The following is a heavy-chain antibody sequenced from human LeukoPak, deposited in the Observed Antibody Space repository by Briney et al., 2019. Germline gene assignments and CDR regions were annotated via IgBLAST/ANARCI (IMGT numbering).Heavy chain of an antibody. J-gene: IGHJ4*02. V-gene: IGHV3-53*01. CDR1: GFTFSSYS. Sequence: PGGSLRLSCAASGFTFSSYSMNWVRQARGKGLEWVSFIYSGSTHYSDSVKGRFTISRDNSKNTLYLQMNSLRAEDTAVYYCARRAGAYSHPYHYWGQGTLVTVSS. CDR3: ARRAGAYSHPYHY. D-gene: IGHD4/OR15-4a*01. CDR2: IYSGST.